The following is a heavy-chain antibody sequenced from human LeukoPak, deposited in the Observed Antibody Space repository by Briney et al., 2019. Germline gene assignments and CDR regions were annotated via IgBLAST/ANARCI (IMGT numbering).Heavy chain of an antibody. CDR1: GFTFTSPA. CDR2: IVVGSGNT. D-gene: IGHD3-22*01. V-gene: IGHV1-58*02. CDR3: AAFDNYYDSSGYDG. Sequence: TSVKVSCKASGFTFTSPAMQWVRQARGQRLEWIGWIVVGSGNTNYAQKFQERVTTTRDMSTSTAYMELSSLRSEDTAVYYCAAFDNYYDSSGYDGWGQGTLVTVSS. J-gene: IGHJ4*02.